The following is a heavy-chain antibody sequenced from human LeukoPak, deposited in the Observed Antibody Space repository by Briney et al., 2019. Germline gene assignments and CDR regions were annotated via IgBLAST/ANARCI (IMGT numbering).Heavy chain of an antibody. Sequence: GGSLRLSCAASGFTFDDYGMSWVRQAPGKGLEWVSGINWNGGSTGYADSVKGRFTISRDNAKSSLYLQMNSLRAEDTALYYCARDLGYDSSGYYSDYWGQGTLVTVSS. J-gene: IGHJ4*02. CDR1: GFTFDDYG. CDR3: ARDLGYDSSGYYSDY. V-gene: IGHV3-20*04. CDR2: INWNGGST. D-gene: IGHD3-22*01.